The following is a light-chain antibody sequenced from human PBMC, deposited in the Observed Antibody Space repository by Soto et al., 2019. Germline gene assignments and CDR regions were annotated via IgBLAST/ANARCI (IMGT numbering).Light chain of an antibody. J-gene: IGKJ2*01. V-gene: IGKV1-39*01. CDR1: QSITNF. Sequence: DIQMTQSPSSLSASVGDRVTITCRASQSITNFLNWYQQKPGKAPTILIYAASSLQSGVPSRFSGTGSGTDFTLNINSLQLEDLATYYCQQSYRTPYTFGLGTKLDIK. CDR2: AAS. CDR3: QQSYRTPYT.